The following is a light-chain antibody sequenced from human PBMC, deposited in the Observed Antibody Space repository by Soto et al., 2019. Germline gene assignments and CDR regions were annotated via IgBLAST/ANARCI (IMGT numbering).Light chain of an antibody. J-gene: IGKJ5*01. CDR2: DAY. CDR1: RSVRAY. Sequence: EIVLTQSPATLSSSPGERATLSCRARRSVRAYLAWYQQKTSQAPRLLIYDAYNRATCIPARFSGSGSGTDFTLTISSLEPEDFAIYYCQQRSNWPSITFGQGTRLEIK. CDR3: QQRSNWPSIT. V-gene: IGKV3-11*01.